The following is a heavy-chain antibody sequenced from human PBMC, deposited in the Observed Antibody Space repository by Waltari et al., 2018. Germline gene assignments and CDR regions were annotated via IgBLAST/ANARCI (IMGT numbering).Heavy chain of an antibody. Sequence: QVQLVQSGAEVKKPGASVKVSCKASGYTFTSYGISWVRQAPGQGLEWMGWISAYNGNTTYAQKLQGRVTMTTDTSTGTAYIEVRSLRSDDTAVYYCARAHVAAAGTAVHWVYFDYWGQGTLVTVSS. V-gene: IGHV1-18*01. D-gene: IGHD6-13*01. CDR1: GYTFTSYG. CDR2: ISAYNGNT. J-gene: IGHJ4*02. CDR3: ARAHVAAAGTAVHWVYFDY.